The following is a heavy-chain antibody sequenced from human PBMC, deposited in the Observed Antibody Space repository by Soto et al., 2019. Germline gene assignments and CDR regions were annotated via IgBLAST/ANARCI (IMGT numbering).Heavy chain of an antibody. V-gene: IGHV1-69*12. Sequence: QVQLVQSGAEVKKPGSSVNVSCKASGGTFSSYAINWVRQAPGQGLEWMGGIIPIFGTADYAQKFQGRVTTTADQSTSTAYMELSSLRSEDTAVYYCAQCLLGVNYYYGMDVWGQGTTVTVSS. CDR1: GGTFSSYA. J-gene: IGHJ6*02. CDR2: IIPIFGTA. D-gene: IGHD3-16*01. CDR3: AQCLLGVNYYYGMDV.